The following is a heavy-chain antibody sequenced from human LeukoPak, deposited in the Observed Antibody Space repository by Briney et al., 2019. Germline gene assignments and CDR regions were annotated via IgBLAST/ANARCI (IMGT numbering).Heavy chain of an antibody. J-gene: IGHJ3*02. D-gene: IGHD6-19*01. Sequence: GRSLRLSCEASGFTFTSYAIHWVRQAPGKGLVWVAVISSDGSNKYYADSVKGRFTISRDNSKNTLYLQMSSLRAEDTAIYYCAKKGYSSGKTDAFDIWGQGTMVTVSS. V-gene: IGHV3-30-3*02. CDR1: GFTFTSYA. CDR3: AKKGYSSGKTDAFDI. CDR2: ISSDGSNK.